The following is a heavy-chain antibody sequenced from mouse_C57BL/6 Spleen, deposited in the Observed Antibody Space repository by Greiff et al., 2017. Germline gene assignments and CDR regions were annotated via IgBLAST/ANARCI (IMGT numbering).Heavy chain of an antibody. Sequence: LQESGAELVKPGASVKISCKASGYAFSSYWMNWVKQRPGKGLEWIGQIYPGDGDTNYNGKFKGKATLTADKSSSTAYMQLSSLTSEDSAVYFCARWGYYGSSPTSYYAMDYWGQGTSVTVSS. CDR3: ARWGYYGSSPTSYYAMDY. CDR2: IYPGDGDT. D-gene: IGHD1-1*01. V-gene: IGHV1-80*01. J-gene: IGHJ4*01. CDR1: GYAFSSYW.